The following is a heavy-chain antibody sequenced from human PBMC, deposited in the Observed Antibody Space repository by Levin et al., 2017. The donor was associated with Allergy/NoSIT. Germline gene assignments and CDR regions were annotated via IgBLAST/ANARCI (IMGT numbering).Heavy chain of an antibody. CDR2: IYYSGST. J-gene: IGHJ4*02. CDR3: ARGRSLDY. D-gene: IGHD3-10*01. Sequence: SQTLSLTCTVPGGSIRSYYWSWIRQPPGKGLEWIGYIYYSGSTNYNPSLKSRVTISVDTSKNQFSLKLSSVTAADTAVYYCARGRSLDYWGQGTLVTVSS. V-gene: IGHV4-59*01. CDR1: GGSIRSYY.